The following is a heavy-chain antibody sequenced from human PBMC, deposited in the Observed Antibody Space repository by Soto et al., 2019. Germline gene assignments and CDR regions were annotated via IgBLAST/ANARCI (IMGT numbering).Heavy chain of an antibody. CDR1: GGSFSGYY. CDR2: INHSGST. J-gene: IGHJ6*02. D-gene: IGHD6-19*01. V-gene: IGHV4-34*01. CDR3: ARVPHSSGWYSYYYGMDV. Sequence: SETLSLTCAVYGGSFSGYYWSWIRRPPGKGLEWIGEINHSGSTNYNPSLKSRVTISVDTSKNQFSLKLSSVTAADTAVYYCARVPHSSGWYSYYYGMDVWGQGTTVTVSS.